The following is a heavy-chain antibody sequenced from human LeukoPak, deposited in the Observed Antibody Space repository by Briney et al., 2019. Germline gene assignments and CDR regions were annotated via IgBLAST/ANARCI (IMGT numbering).Heavy chain of an antibody. V-gene: IGHV1-18*01. Sequence: GASVKVSCKASGYTFTSYGISWVRQAPGQGLEWMGWISAYNGNTNCAQKLQGRVTMTTDTSTSTAYMELRSLRSDDTAVYYCARFQGGGATTPLRRASFDYWGQGTLVTVSS. CDR2: ISAYNGNT. CDR1: GYTFTSYG. J-gene: IGHJ4*02. D-gene: IGHD1-26*01. CDR3: ARFQGGGATTPLRRASFDY.